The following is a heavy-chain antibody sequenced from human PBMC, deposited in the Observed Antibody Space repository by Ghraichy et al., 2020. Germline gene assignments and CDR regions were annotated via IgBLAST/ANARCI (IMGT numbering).Heavy chain of an antibody. D-gene: IGHD3-10*01. Sequence: SETLSLTCTVSGDSVSSGSYYWSWIRQPPAKGLEWIGFIYNSGSTNYNPSLKSRVTISVDSSKNNFSLKLSSVTAADTAVYYCARVSNYGLRRSDYYYYGMDVWGQGTTVTVSS. CDR3: ARVSNYGLRRSDYYYYGMDV. CDR2: IYNSGST. J-gene: IGHJ6*02. CDR1: GDSVSSGSYY. V-gene: IGHV4-61*03.